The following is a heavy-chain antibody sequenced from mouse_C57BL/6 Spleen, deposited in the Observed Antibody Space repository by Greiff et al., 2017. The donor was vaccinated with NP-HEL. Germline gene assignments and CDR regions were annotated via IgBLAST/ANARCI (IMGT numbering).Heavy chain of an antibody. CDR3: THRQLRLRAYAMDY. J-gene: IGHJ4*01. Sequence: EVQRVESGGGLVQPGGSMKLSCAASGFTFSDAWMDWVRQSPEKGLEWVAEIRNKANNHATYYAESVKGRFTISRDDSKSSVYLQMNSLRAEDTGIYYCTHRQLRLRAYAMDYWGQGTSVTVSS. D-gene: IGHD3-2*02. CDR1: GFTFSDAW. CDR2: IRNKANNHAT. V-gene: IGHV6-6*01.